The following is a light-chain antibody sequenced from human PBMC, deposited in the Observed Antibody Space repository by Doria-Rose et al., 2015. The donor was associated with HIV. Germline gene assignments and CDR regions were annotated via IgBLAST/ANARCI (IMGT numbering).Light chain of an antibody. CDR1: QDIDNH. Sequence: DIQVTQSPSSLCASVGDRVTINCRASQDIDNHLAWYQQKPGKVPELLIYATSTLHSGVPSRFGGSGSGTSFTLTITSLQPEDVATYYCQKYNSAPRTFGPGTTVEIK. V-gene: IGKV1-27*01. CDR3: QKYNSAPRT. J-gene: IGKJ1*01. CDR2: ATS.